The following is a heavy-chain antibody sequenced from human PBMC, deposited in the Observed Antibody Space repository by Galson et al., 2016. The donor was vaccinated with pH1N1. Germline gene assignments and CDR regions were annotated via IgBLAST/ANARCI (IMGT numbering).Heavy chain of an antibody. CDR3: ARDQNWNLDY. Sequence: SAKVSCKASGYTFTTFGISWVRQAPGKGLEWLGWISTSKGNTKNAQRLLDRVTMTRDTSTSTVFMELTSLRSDDTAIYYCARDQNWNLDYWGQGTLVTVSS. J-gene: IGHJ4*02. V-gene: IGHV1-18*01. D-gene: IGHD1-1*01. CDR2: ISTSKGNT. CDR1: GYTFTTFG.